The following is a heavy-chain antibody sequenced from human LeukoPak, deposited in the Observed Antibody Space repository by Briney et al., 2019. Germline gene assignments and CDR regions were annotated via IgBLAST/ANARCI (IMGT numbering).Heavy chain of an antibody. Sequence: GRSLRLSWAAAALTFSSYGMHWDRQVPGNVMEWVAVILYEGSNKSYADSREGSFTIYRDNSKNTLYLQMNSLRAEDTAVYYCAKDGGTSGFDPWGQGTLVTVSS. D-gene: IGHD1-1*01. CDR1: ALTFSSYG. J-gene: IGHJ5*02. CDR3: AKDGGTSGFDP. CDR2: ILYEGSNK. V-gene: IGHV3-30*18.